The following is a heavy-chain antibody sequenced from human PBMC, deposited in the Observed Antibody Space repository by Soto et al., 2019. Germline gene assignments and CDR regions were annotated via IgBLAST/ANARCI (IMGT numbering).Heavy chain of an antibody. D-gene: IGHD6-13*01. CDR1: GGTFSSYA. J-gene: IGHJ4*02. CDR3: AIGIAAAGGYYFDY. V-gene: IGHV1-69*01. Sequence: QVQLVQSGAEVKKPGSSVKVSCKASGGTFSSYAISWVRQAPGQGLEWMGGIIPIFGTANYAQQFQGRVTITADESTSTAYMELSSLRSEDTAVYYCAIGIAAAGGYYFDYWGQGTLVTVSS. CDR2: IIPIFGTA.